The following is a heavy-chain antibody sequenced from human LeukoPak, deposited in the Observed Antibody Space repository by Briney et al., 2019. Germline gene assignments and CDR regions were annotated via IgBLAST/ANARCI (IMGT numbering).Heavy chain of an antibody. Sequence: GGSLRLSCAASGFTVSSNYMSWVRQAPGKGLEWVAVIWYDGSNKYYADSVKGRFTISRDNSKNTLYLQMNSLRAEDTAVYYCARGGVRGVLGAKHYFDYWGQGTLVTVSS. CDR3: ARGGVRGVLGAKHYFDY. V-gene: IGHV3-33*08. CDR1: GFTVSSNY. J-gene: IGHJ4*02. D-gene: IGHD3-10*01. CDR2: IWYDGSNK.